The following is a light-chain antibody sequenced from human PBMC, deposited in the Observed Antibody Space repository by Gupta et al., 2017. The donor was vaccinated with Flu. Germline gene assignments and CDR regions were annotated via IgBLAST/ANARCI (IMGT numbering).Light chain of an antibody. CDR3: AIWDDSVNGWA. CDR1: TSNIRVNT. J-gene: IGLJ3*02. CDR2: SSN. Sequence: QSALTQPPSVSGTPGQRVTISCSGSTSNIRVNTVNWYRQLPGTAPKLLIQSSNQRSSGVPDRFSGSRSVTSAYLAISGLQSEDEAVYHCAIWDDSVNGWALGGGTTL. V-gene: IGLV1-44*01.